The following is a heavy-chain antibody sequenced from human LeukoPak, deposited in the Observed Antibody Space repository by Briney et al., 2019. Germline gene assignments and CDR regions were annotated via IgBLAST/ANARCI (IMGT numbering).Heavy chain of an antibody. D-gene: IGHD7-27*01. J-gene: IGHJ4*02. CDR2: VSPNSGDT. CDR3: ARGPPNWGYDY. V-gene: IGHV1-8*01. Sequence: ASVTVSCKASGYTFTSYDFNWVRQAPGQRPEWMGWVSPNSGDTGYAQKFQDRVTMTRNTSISTAYMELSSLRSDDTAVYYCARGPPNWGYDYWGPGTLVTVSS. CDR1: GYTFTSYD.